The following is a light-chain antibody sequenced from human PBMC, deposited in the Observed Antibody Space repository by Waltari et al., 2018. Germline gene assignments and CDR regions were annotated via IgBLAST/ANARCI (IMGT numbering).Light chain of an antibody. CDR1: AFTRQF. CDR2: KDT. V-gene: IGLV3-25*03. Sequence: SYELTQPPSVSVSPGQTARITCSGDAFTRQFAYWYQQKPGQAPVRVIYKDTERPSGIPERFSGSSSGTTVTLTISGVQAEDEADYYCPSADSSGPYLYVFGTGTTVTVL. J-gene: IGLJ1*01. CDR3: PSADSSGPYLYV.